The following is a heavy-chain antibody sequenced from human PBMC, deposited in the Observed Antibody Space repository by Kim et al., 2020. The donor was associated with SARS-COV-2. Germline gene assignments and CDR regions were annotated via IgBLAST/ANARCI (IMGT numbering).Heavy chain of an antibody. V-gene: IGHV3-64*04. CDR3: ARDDGSDYDFWSGSDY. D-gene: IGHD3-3*01. J-gene: IGHJ4*02. Sequence: VKVRFTISRGKSNNTLYLKMNSLRAEDTAVYYCARDDGSDYDFWSGSDYWGQGTLVTVSS.